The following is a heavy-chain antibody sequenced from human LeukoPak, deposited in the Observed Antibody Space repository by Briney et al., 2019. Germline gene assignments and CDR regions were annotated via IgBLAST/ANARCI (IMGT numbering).Heavy chain of an antibody. CDR1: GGSISSGDYY. CDR2: IYYSGST. Sequence: PSQTLSLTCTVSGGSISSGDYYWSWIRQPPGKGLERIGYIYYSGSTYYNPSLKSRVTISVDTSKNQFSLKLSSVTAADTAVYYCARGRQYWNDDYWGQGTLVTVSS. J-gene: IGHJ4*02. V-gene: IGHV4-30-4*01. D-gene: IGHD1-1*01. CDR3: ARGRQYWNDDY.